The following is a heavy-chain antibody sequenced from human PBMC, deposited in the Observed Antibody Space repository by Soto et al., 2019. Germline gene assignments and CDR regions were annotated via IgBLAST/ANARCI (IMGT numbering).Heavy chain of an antibody. V-gene: IGHV3-23*01. Sequence: GGSLRLSCASSGFTFSPYAMTWVRQAPGKGLEWVSSISGSGGNTNYADSVKGRFTVSRGNSKRTLSLQMNSLTEEDTAIYYSAEGLRRLLRTQYYYGLDVWGRGTTVTVSS. CDR2: ISGSGGNT. CDR1: GFTFSPYA. D-gene: IGHD3-16*01. J-gene: IGHJ6*02. CDR3: AEGLRRLLRTQYYYGLDV.